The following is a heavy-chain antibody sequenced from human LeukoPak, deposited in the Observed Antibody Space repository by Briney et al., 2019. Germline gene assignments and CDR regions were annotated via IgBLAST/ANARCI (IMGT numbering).Heavy chain of an antibody. CDR1: GFTFTNYW. CDR3: ARDLGINMRLVVIKGGFDY. D-gene: IGHD3-22*01. Sequence: PGGSLRLSCATSGFTFTNYWMSWFRQAPGKGPEWVGNINEDGSEKQYVDSVKGRFSISRDNARNSLYLQMDSLRAEDSAVYYCARDLGINMRLVVIKGGFDYWGQGTLVTVSS. V-gene: IGHV3-7*01. CDR2: INEDGSEK. J-gene: IGHJ4*02.